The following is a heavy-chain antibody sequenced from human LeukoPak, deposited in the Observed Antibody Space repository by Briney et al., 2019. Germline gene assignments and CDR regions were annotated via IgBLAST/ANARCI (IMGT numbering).Heavy chain of an antibody. CDR2: ISGSGGST. V-gene: IGHV3-23*01. Sequence: GGSLRLSCAASGFTFSSYAMSWVRQAQGKGLEWVSDISGSGGSTYYADSVKGRFTISRDNSKNTLYLQMNSLRAEDTAVYYCAKDVYGDYGGFDYWGQGTLVTVSS. CDR1: GFTFSSYA. J-gene: IGHJ4*02. CDR3: AKDVYGDYGGFDY. D-gene: IGHD4-17*01.